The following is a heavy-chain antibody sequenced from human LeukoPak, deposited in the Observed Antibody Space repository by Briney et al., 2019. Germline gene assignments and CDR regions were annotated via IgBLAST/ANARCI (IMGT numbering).Heavy chain of an antibody. Sequence: GASVKVSCMASGYTFTSYGISWVRQAPGQGLEWMGWISAYNGNTNYAQKLQGRVTMTTDTSTSTAYMELRSLRSDDTAVYYCARDGQRYYYDSSGYPRYFDYWGQGTLVTVSS. CDR2: ISAYNGNT. CDR3: ARDGQRYYYDSSGYPRYFDY. D-gene: IGHD3-22*01. CDR1: GYTFTSYG. V-gene: IGHV1-18*01. J-gene: IGHJ4*02.